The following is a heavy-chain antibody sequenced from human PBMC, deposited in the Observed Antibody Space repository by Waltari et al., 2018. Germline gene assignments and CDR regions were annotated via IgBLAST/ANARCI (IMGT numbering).Heavy chain of an antibody. CDR2: ITASGGSA. J-gene: IGHJ4*02. Sequence: EVKLLDSGGGLVQPGGSLKLSCIASGFTFEEYAMNWVRQAPGKGLEWVSGITASGGSAYHADSVKGRFTISRDNAKNILFLEMTSLGVEDTALYYCAKDFGASIQPFDHWGQGTLVSVSS. D-gene: IGHD3-3*01. CDR3: AKDFGASIQPFDH. V-gene: IGHV3-23*01. CDR1: GFTFEEYA.